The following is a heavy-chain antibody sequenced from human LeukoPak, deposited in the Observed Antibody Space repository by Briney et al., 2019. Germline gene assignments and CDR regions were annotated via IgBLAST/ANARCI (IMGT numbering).Heavy chain of an antibody. V-gene: IGHV4-59*01. CDR3: ARDRSSGWYDY. D-gene: IGHD6-19*01. CDR1: GGSISSYY. Sequence: SETLSLTCTVSGGSISSYYWSWIRQPPGKGLEWIGYIYYSGSTNYNPSLKSRVTISVDTSKNQFSLKLSSVTAADTAVYYCARDRSSGWYDYWGQGTLVTVSS. CDR2: IYYSGST. J-gene: IGHJ4*02.